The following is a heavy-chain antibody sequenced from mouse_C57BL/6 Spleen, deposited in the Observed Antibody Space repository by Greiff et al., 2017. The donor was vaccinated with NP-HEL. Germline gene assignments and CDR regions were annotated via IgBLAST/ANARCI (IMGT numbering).Heavy chain of an antibody. CDR1: GFSFNTYA. D-gene: IGHD4-1*01. Sequence: EVQVVESGGGLVQPKGSLKLSCAASGFSFNTYAMNWVRQAPGKGLEWVARIRSKSNNYATYYADSVKDRFTISRDDSESMLYLQMNNLKTEDTAMYYCVRRNWDGYFDVWGTGTTVTVSS. J-gene: IGHJ1*03. CDR3: VRRNWDGYFDV. V-gene: IGHV10-1*01. CDR2: IRSKSNNYAT.